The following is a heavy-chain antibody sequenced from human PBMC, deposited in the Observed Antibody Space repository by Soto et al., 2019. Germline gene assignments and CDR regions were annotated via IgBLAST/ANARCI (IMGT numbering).Heavy chain of an antibody. J-gene: IGHJ4*02. CDR3: AKGDNSGSYLFDY. CDR2: ISYDGSNK. CDR1: GFTFSSYA. Sequence: QVQLVESGGGVVQPGRSLRLSCAASGFTFSSYAMHWVRQAPGKGLEWVAVISYDGSNKYYADSVKGRFTISRDNSKNTLYLQMNSLRAEDTAVYYCAKGDNSGSYLFDYWGQGTLVTVSS. V-gene: IGHV3-30-3*01. D-gene: IGHD1-26*01.